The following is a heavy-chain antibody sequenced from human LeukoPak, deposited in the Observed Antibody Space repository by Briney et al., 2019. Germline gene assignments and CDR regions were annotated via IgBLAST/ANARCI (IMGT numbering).Heavy chain of an antibody. V-gene: IGHV3-13*01. CDR2: IGTAGET. D-gene: IGHD6-6*01. J-gene: IGHJ4*02. Sequence: GGSLRLSCAAPGFTFSSYDMHWVRQATGKGLEWVSAIGTAGETYYPGSVKGRFTISGENAKNSLYLQMNSLRAGDTAVYYCARADTASSSYFDYWGQGTLVTVSS. CDR3: ARADTASSSYFDY. CDR1: GFTFSSYD.